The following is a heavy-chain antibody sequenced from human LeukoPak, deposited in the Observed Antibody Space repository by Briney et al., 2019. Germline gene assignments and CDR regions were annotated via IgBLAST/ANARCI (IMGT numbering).Heavy chain of an antibody. CDR1: GFTFSSYW. J-gene: IGHJ4*02. CDR3: ARVSSSMGGAADY. CDR2: IIQGGSEK. D-gene: IGHD6-6*01. V-gene: IGHV3-7*01. Sequence: GGSLRLSCAASGFTFSSYWMSWVRQAPGKGLEWVANIIQGGSEKYYVDSVKGRFTISRDNAKNSVYLEMNSLRAEDTAVYFCARVSSSMGGAADYWGQGTLVTVSS.